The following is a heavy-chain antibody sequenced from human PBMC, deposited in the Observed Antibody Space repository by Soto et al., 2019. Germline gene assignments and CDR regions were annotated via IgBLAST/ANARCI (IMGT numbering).Heavy chain of an antibody. D-gene: IGHD3-10*01. CDR3: ARVRGSGSYAAYYFDS. CDR2: IHYSGST. J-gene: IGHJ4*01. V-gene: IGHV4-31*03. CDR1: GGSISNGGYY. Sequence: TLSLTCTVSGGSISNGGYYWNWVRQHPGKGLEWIGYIHYSGSTWYNPSLESRVTISVDTSKDQFSLKLRSVTAADTAVYYCARVRGSGSYAAYYFDSWGQGTLVTVSS.